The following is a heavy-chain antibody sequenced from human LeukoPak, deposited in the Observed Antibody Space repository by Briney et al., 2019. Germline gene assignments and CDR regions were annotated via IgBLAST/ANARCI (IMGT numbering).Heavy chain of an antibody. Sequence: SQTLSLTCAVSGGSISSGGYSWSWIRQPAGRGLEWIGRFYASGTTNTSPSLKSRVTMSVDTSKNQFSLKLSSVTAADTAVYYCAKDSSTWGNLAGHFDSWGQGTLVTVSS. D-gene: IGHD6-13*01. CDR3: AKDSSTWGNLAGHFDS. V-gene: IGHV4-61*02. J-gene: IGHJ4*02. CDR2: FYASGTT. CDR1: GGSISSGGYS.